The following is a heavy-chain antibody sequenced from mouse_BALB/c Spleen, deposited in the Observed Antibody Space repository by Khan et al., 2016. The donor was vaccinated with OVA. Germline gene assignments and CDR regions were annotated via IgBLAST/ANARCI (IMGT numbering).Heavy chain of an antibody. CDR1: GYTFSGYW. CDR3: ARSRYYGSSYFDY. V-gene: IGHV1-9*01. Sequence: VQLQESGAELMKPGASVKISCKATGYTFSGYWIDWLKQRPGHGLEWIGEILPGSGNTKYNEKFKGKATLTADPSSNTAYMQLSSLTSEDSAVYYCARSRYYGSSYFDYWGQGTTLTVSS. J-gene: IGHJ2*01. CDR2: ILPGSGNT. D-gene: IGHD1-1*01.